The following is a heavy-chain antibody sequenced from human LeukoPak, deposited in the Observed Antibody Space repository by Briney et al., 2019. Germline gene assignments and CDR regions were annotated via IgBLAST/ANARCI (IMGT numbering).Heavy chain of an antibody. J-gene: IGHJ4*02. D-gene: IGHD2-21*01. CDR2: TSYSGNT. V-gene: IGHV4-39*01. Sequence: RSETLSLTCSVSGGSISSGYYWGWIRQAPGKGLEWIGITSYSGNTYYNPSLKSRVTISVDTSKNQYSLNVKSVTAADTAVYPCARQVGGGLWYFDCWGQGALVTVSS. CDR1: GGSISSGYY. CDR3: ARQVGGGLWYFDC.